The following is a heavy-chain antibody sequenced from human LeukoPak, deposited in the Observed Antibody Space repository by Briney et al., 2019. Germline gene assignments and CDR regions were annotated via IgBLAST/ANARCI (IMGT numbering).Heavy chain of an antibody. D-gene: IGHD3-10*01. CDR2: IDPSDSYT. CDR3: ASRYGSGTFYTLDP. J-gene: IGHJ5*02. Sequence: GESLRISCKGSGYNFASYWISWVRQMPGKGLEWMGKIDPSDSYTNYSPSFQGHVTISADKSTSTAYLQWSSLKASDTAMYYCASRYGSGTFYTLDPWGQGTLVTVSS. V-gene: IGHV5-10-1*01. CDR1: GYNFASYW.